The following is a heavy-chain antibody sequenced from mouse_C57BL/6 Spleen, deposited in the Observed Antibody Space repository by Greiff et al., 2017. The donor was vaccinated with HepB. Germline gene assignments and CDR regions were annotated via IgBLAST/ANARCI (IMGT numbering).Heavy chain of an antibody. CDR2: ISDGGSYT. D-gene: IGHD1-1*01. CDR1: GFTFSSYA. Sequence: EVHLVESGGGLVKPGGSLKLSCAASGFTFSSYAMSWVRQTPEKRLEWVATISDGGSYTYYPDNVKGRFTISRDNAKNNLYLQMSQLKSEDTAMYYCARESNYYGSSYDYWGQGTTLTVSS. J-gene: IGHJ2*01. V-gene: IGHV5-4*01. CDR3: ARESNYYGSSYDY.